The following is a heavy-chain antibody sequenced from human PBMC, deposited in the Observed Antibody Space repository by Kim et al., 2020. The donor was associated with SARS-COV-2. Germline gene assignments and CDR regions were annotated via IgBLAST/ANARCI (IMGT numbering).Heavy chain of an antibody. CDR2: IIPIFGTA. CDR1: GGTFSSYA. V-gene: IGHV1-69*13. J-gene: IGHJ6*02. D-gene: IGHD3-22*01. Sequence: SVKVSCKASGGTFSSYAISWVRQAPGQGLEWMGGIIPIFGTANYAQKFQGRVTITADESTSTAYMELSSLRSEDTAVYYCARVYYDSSALLEGGYYGMDVWGQGTTVTVSS. CDR3: ARVYYDSSALLEGGYYGMDV.